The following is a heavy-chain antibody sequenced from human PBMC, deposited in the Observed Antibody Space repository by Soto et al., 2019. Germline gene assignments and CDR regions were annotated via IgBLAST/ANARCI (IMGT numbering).Heavy chain of an antibody. CDR1: GFRFSDQY. J-gene: IGHJ4*02. CDR2: ISGSTSIT. Sequence: PGGSLRLSCAASGFRFSDQYMTWIRQAPGKGLEWVSKISGSTSITYYADSVKGRFTVSRDNAKNSLYLQMNSLRAEDTAVYYCASDPYYYASGFWGQGTLVTVSS. CDR3: ASDPYYYASGF. V-gene: IGHV3-11*01. D-gene: IGHD3-10*01.